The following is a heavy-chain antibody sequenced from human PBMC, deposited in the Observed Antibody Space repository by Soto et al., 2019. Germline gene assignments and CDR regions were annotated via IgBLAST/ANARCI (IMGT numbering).Heavy chain of an antibody. Sequence: GESLKISCKGSGYSFTSYWIGWVRQMPGKGLEWMGIIYPGDSDTRYSPSFQGQVTISADKSISTAYLQWSSLKASDTAMYYCATHYGDYVPPGTALPPAGYWGQGTLVTVSS. J-gene: IGHJ4*02. CDR3: ATHYGDYVPPGTALPPAGY. V-gene: IGHV5-51*01. D-gene: IGHD4-17*01. CDR1: GYSFTSYW. CDR2: IYPGDSDT.